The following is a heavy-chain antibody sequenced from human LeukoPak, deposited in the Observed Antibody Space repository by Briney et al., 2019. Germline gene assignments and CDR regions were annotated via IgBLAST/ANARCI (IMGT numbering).Heavy chain of an antibody. J-gene: IGHJ4*02. CDR1: GDSISTYH. CDR2: MQSNGNS. V-gene: IGHV4-59*01. CDR3: ARDKQHSYGRYFDH. Sequence: SETVSLTCTVSGDSISTYHWNWIRKPPGKGLEWIGYMQSNGNSKYNPSLRSRVTIFIDTSKSQVGLILSSVTAADTAVYYCARDKQHSYGRYFDHWGQGALVTVSS. D-gene: IGHD3-16*01.